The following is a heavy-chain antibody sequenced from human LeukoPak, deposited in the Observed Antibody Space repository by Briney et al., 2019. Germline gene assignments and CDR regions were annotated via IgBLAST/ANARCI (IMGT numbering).Heavy chain of an antibody. D-gene: IGHD5-12*01. CDR3: AKGGGYDSYILGWPVDY. CDR2: ISWDGGST. Sequence: GGSLRLSCAASGFTFDDYAMHWVRQAPGKGLEWVSLISWDGGSTYYADSVKGRFTISRDNSKNSLCLQMNSLRAEDTALYYCAKGGGYDSYILGWPVDYWGQGTLVTVSS. V-gene: IGHV3-43D*04. J-gene: IGHJ4*02. CDR1: GFTFDDYA.